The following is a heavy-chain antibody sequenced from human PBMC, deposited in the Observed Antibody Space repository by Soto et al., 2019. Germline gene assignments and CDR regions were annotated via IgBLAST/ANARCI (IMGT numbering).Heavy chain of an antibody. Sequence: QVQLQESGPGLVKPSETLSLTCTVSGASISRYYWSWIRQSPGKGLEWIGYMYYSGNANYNPSLRNRITISVDTSKNQFSLNLNSVTAADTAVYYCAREYPVHSAYFDYWGQGILVTVSS. CDR1: GASISRYY. CDR3: AREYPVHSAYFDY. D-gene: IGHD1-26*01. J-gene: IGHJ4*02. V-gene: IGHV4-59*01. CDR2: MYYSGNA.